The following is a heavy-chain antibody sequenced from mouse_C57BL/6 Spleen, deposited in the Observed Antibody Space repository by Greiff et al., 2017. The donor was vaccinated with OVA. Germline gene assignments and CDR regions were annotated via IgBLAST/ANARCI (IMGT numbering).Heavy chain of an antibody. CDR3: ARFRAYYSIQSYYAMDY. Sequence: EVQLQQSGPELVKPGASVKISCKASGYTFTDYYMNWVKQSHGKSLEWIGDINPNNGGTSYNQKFKGKATLTVDKSSSTAYMELRSLTSEDSAVYYCARFRAYYSIQSYYAMDYWGQGTSVTVSS. CDR1: GYTFTDYY. J-gene: IGHJ4*01. D-gene: IGHD2-5*01. V-gene: IGHV1-26*01. CDR2: INPNNGGT.